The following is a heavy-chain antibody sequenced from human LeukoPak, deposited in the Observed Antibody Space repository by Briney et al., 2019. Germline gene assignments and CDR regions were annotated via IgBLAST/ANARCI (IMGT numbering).Heavy chain of an antibody. J-gene: IGHJ3*02. CDR2: ISSGSNYI. V-gene: IGHV3-21*01. D-gene: IGHD3-10*01. CDR1: GFTFSTYI. Sequence: GGSLRLSCAASGFTFSTYIMNWVRQAPGKGLEWVSSISSGSNYIYYADAVKGRFTISRDNTKNSLYLQMNRLRDEDTAVYYCTSEGVDGLDIWGQGTMVTVSS. CDR3: TSEGVDGLDI.